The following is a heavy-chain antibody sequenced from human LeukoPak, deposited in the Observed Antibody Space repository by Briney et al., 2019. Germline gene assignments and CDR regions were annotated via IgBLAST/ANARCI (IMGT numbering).Heavy chain of an antibody. CDR1: GFSFSNYP. J-gene: IGHJ4*02. V-gene: IGHV3-23*01. CDR3: ATPIVATIEVDY. CDR2: ITTGGGT. Sequence: GGSLRLSCAASGFSFSNYPMSWVRQAPGKGLEWVSAITTGGGTYYAGSVKGRFTISRDNSKNTLYLQMNSLRAEDTAVYYCATPIVATIEVDYWGQGTLVTVSS. D-gene: IGHD5-12*01.